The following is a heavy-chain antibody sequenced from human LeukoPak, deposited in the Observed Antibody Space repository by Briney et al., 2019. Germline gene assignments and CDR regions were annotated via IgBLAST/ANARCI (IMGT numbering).Heavy chain of an antibody. CDR1: GFTFSLYA. J-gene: IGHJ4*02. CDR3: ARGYCTSTSCYGGFDY. CDR2: ISGSGDST. D-gene: IGHD2-2*01. V-gene: IGHV3-23*01. Sequence: PGGSLRLSCAASGFTFSLYAMSWVRQAPGKGLEWVSAISGSGDSTYYADSVKGRFTISRDNSKNTVYLQMNTLRAEDTAVYYCARGYCTSTSCYGGFDYWGQGTLVTVSS.